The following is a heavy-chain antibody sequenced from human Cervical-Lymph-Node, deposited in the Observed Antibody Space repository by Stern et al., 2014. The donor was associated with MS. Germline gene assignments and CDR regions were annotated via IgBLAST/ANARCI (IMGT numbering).Heavy chain of an antibody. D-gene: IGHD4-11*01. J-gene: IGHJ4*02. V-gene: IGHV1-2*02. CDR3: ARDLADYRYYFDS. Sequence: QVQLGQSGTDVKKPGASAKVSCEASGYSFTDYYIHWVRQAPGQGLEWMGWINPAPGATTYAQNFEGRVTMTRDTSITTAYMELSRLSSDDTAVYYCARDLADYRYYFDSWGPGTLVTVSS. CDR2: INPAPGAT. CDR1: GYSFTDYY.